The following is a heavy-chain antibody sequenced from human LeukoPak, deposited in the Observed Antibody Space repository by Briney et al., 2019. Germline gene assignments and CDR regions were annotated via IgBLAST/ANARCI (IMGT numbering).Heavy chain of an antibody. CDR2: ISSSSSTI. D-gene: IGHD3-10*01. J-gene: IGHJ4*02. CDR3: ARGDRGAEFDY. Sequence: GGSLRLSCAASGFTFSSYSMSWVRQAPGKGLEWVSYISSSSSTIYYAGSVKGRFTISRDNAKNSLYLQMNSLRAEDTAVYYCARGDRGAEFDYWGQGTLVTVSS. V-gene: IGHV3-48*04. CDR1: GFTFSSYS.